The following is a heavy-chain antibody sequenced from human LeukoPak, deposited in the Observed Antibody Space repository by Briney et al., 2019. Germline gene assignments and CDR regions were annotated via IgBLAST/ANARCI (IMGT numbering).Heavy chain of an antibody. CDR3: VSVRGSGSYYSDYYYYMDV. CDR2: IRYDGSNK. CDR1: GFTFSSYG. V-gene: IGHV3-30*02. Sequence: GGSLRLSCAASGFTFSSYGTHWVRQAPGKGLEWVAFIRYDGSNKYYADSVKGRFTISRDNSKNTLYLQMNSLRAEDTAVYYCVSVRGSGSYYSDYYYYMDVWGKGTTVTISS. J-gene: IGHJ6*03. D-gene: IGHD3-10*01.